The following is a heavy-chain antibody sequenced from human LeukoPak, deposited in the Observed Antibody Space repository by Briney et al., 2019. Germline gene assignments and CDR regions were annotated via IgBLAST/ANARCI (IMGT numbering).Heavy chain of an antibody. CDR2: IYYSGST. J-gene: IGHJ5*02. CDR3: ARTTSSYGNRHHIVVVTAWFDP. D-gene: IGHD2-21*02. V-gene: IGHV4-39*01. CDR1: GGSISSYY. Sequence: YPSETLSLTCTVSGGSISSYYWSWIRQPPGKGLEWIGSIYYSGSTYYNPSLKSRVTISVDTSKNQFSLKLSSVTAADTAVYYCARTTSSYGNRHHIVVVTAWFDPWGQGTLVTVSS.